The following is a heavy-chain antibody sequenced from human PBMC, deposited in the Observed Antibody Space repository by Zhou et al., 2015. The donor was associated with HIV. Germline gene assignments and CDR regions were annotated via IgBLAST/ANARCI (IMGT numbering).Heavy chain of an antibody. J-gene: IGHJ4*02. CDR2: ISPNSGAT. CDR1: GGTFSSYA. D-gene: IGHD2-15*01. Sequence: QVQLVQSGAEVKKPGSSVKVSCKASGGTFSSYAISWVRQAPGQGLEWMGRISPNSGATNYAQKFQARVTITADKSTNTVHLELHSLISDDTAIYYCARDDSIRGTSRHSLPFGHWGQGTRVSVYS. V-gene: IGHV1-69*06. CDR3: ARDDSIRGTSRHSLPFGH.